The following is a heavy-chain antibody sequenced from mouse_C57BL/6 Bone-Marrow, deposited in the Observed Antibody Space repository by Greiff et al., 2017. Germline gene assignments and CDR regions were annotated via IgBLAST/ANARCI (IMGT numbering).Heavy chain of an antibody. V-gene: IGHV5-15*01. CDR3: ARTDYYGSSDYAMDY. J-gene: IGHJ4*01. Sequence: EVKLVESGGGLVQPGGSLKLSCAASGFTFSDYGMAWVRQAPRKGPEWVAFISNLAYSIYYADTVTGRFTITRENAKNTLYLEMSSLRSEDTAMYYCARTDYYGSSDYAMDYGGQGTSVTVSS. CDR2: ISNLAYSI. CDR1: GFTFSDYG. D-gene: IGHD1-1*01.